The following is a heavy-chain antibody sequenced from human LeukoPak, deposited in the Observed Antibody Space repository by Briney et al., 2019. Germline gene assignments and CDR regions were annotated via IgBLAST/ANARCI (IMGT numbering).Heavy chain of an antibody. J-gene: IGHJ6*02. Sequence: GASVKVSCKASGYTFTAYHMHWVRQAPGQGLEWMGRINPNSGDTNYAQKFQGRVTMITDTSTNTAYMELRSLRSDDTAVYYCAREDNDDYYYYGMDVWGQGTAVTVSS. V-gene: IGHV1-2*06. CDR3: AREDNDDYYYYGMDV. D-gene: IGHD1-1*01. CDR2: INPNSGDT. CDR1: GYTFTAYH.